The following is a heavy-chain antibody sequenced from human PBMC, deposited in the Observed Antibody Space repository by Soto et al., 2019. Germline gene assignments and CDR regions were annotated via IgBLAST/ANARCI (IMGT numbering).Heavy chain of an antibody. D-gene: IGHD1-26*01. CDR1: GGSISGYY. CDR3: ARVRYSGSYQDAFDI. Sequence: SETLSLTCTVSGGSISGYYWSWIRQPPGKGLEWIGYMYNTGSTVYNPSFKSRVTISVDTSKNQFSLKLSSVTAADTAVYYCARVRYSGSYQDAFDIWGQGTMVTVSS. CDR2: MYNTGST. V-gene: IGHV4-59*01. J-gene: IGHJ3*02.